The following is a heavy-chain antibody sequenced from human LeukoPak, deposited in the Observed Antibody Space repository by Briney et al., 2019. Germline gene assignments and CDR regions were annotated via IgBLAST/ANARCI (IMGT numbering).Heavy chain of an antibody. D-gene: IGHD1-26*01. Sequence: GGSLRLSCAASGFTFSSYGMHWVRQAPGKGLEWVAFIRYDGSNKYYADSVKGRFTISRDNSKNTLYLQMNSLRAEDTAVYYCAKDRPEPEGGSYYFDYWGQGTLVTVSS. V-gene: IGHV3-30*02. CDR3: AKDRPEPEGGSYYFDY. CDR2: IRYDGSNK. CDR1: GFTFSSYG. J-gene: IGHJ4*02.